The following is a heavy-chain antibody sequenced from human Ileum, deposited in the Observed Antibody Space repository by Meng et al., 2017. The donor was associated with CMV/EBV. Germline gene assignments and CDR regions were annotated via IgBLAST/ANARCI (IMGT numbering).Heavy chain of an antibody. CDR1: GFTFTSYG. CDR2: ISGYNGNT. D-gene: IGHD3-3*01. CDR3: ARMSGISIFGVSSASRNDY. Sequence: ASVKVSCKASGFTFTSYGISWVRQAPGQGLEWMGWISGYNGNTDYAQKLQGRLTVTTDTSTSTAYMELRSLRSDDTAVYYCARMSGISIFGVSSASRNDYWGQGTLVTVSS. V-gene: IGHV1-18*01. J-gene: IGHJ4*02.